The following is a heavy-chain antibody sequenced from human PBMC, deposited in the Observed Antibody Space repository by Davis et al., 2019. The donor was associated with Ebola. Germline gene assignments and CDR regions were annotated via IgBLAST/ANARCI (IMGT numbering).Heavy chain of an antibody. V-gene: IGHV4-59*01. CDR1: GGSFSTYY. J-gene: IGHJ6*02. CDR2: IYYSGST. D-gene: IGHD4-17*01. CDR3: ARGNYGDYIVLYYYNMDV. Sequence: SETLSLTCTVSGGSFSTYYWSWIRQPPGKGLEWIGYIYYSGSTNYNPSLKSRVTISVDTSKNQFSLKLSSVTAADTAVYYCARGNYGDYIVLYYYNMDVWGQGTTVTVSS.